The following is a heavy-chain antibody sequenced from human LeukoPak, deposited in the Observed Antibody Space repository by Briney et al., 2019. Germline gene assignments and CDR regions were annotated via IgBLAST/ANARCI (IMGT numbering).Heavy chain of an antibody. CDR1: GFTFSSYG. V-gene: IGHV3-30*04. Sequence: GGSLRLSCAASGFTFSSYGLHWVRQAPGRGLECVAVISKDGSNEHYADPGKGRFTISRDNSKNTPYLQMNSLRTEDTAVYYCVRDRGDGYNQIDYWGQGTLVTVSS. D-gene: IGHD5-24*01. CDR3: VRDRGDGYNQIDY. CDR2: ISKDGSNE. J-gene: IGHJ4*02.